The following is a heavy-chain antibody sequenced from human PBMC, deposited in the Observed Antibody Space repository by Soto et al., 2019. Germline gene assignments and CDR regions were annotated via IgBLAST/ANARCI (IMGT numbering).Heavy chain of an antibody. CDR1: GYSFTSYW. D-gene: IGHD3-10*01. CDR3: ARLYGSGSYRLYYYYGMDV. J-gene: IGHJ6*02. Sequence: PRESLKISCKGSGYSFTSYWISWVRQMPGKGLEWMGRIDPSDSYTNYSPSFQGHVTISADKSISTAYLQWSSLKASDTAMYYCARLYGSGSYRLYYYYGMDVWGQGTTVTVSS. V-gene: IGHV5-10-1*01. CDR2: IDPSDSYT.